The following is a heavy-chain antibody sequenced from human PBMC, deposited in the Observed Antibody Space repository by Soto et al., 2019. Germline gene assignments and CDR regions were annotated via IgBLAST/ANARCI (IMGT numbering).Heavy chain of an antibody. J-gene: IGHJ6*02. CDR3: VRDMGPYDFWCNHERGLDV. Sequence: GGSLRLSCVASGFTFEDHAMHWVRQGPGKGLEWVSGISWNSDIIVYADSVKGRFTMSRDNVKNSLYLQMSSLRSEDTAAYYCVRDMGPYDFWCNHERGLDVWSQGTTVTVSS. CDR1: GFTFEDHA. V-gene: IGHV3-9*01. CDR2: ISWNSDII. D-gene: IGHD3-3*01.